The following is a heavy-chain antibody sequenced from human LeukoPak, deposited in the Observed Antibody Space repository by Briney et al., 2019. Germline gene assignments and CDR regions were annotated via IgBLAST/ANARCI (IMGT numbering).Heavy chain of an antibody. D-gene: IGHD2-2*01. J-gene: IGHJ5*02. V-gene: IGHV3-23*01. CDR2: ISGSGDST. CDR1: GFTVSSYA. Sequence: GGSLRLSGAASGFTVSSYAMSWVRQAPGKGLEWVSAISGSGDSTYYADSVKGRFTISRDNSRNTLYLQMNSLRAEDTAVYYCGVDIVVVPGAPNWSDPWGQGTLVTVSS. CDR3: GVDIVVVPGAPNWSDP.